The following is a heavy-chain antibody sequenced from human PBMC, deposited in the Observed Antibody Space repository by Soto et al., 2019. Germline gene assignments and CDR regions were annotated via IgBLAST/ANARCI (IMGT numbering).Heavy chain of an antibody. D-gene: IGHD6-19*01. CDR2: IRYDGSNK. CDR3: ARDSGGCFDY. V-gene: IGHV3-33*01. CDR1: GFTFSSYG. Sequence: QVQLVESGGGVVQPGRSLRLSCAASGFTFSSYGMHWVRQAPGKGLEWVAVIRYDGSNKYYADSVKGRFTISRDNSKNTLYLQMNSLRAENTAVYYCARDSGGCFDYWGQGTLVTVSS. J-gene: IGHJ4*02.